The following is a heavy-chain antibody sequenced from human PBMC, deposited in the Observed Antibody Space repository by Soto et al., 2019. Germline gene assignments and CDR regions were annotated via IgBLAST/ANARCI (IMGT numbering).Heavy chain of an antibody. D-gene: IGHD3-10*01. Sequence: EVQLVESGGGLVQPGRSLRLSCAASGFTFDDYAMHWVRQAPGKGLEWVSGISWNSGSIGYADSVKGRFTISRDNAKNSLYLQMNSLRAEDTALYYYAKEDYYGSGSYSDWGQGTLVTVSS. J-gene: IGHJ4*02. CDR1: GFTFDDYA. CDR2: ISWNSGSI. CDR3: AKEDYYGSGSYSD. V-gene: IGHV3-9*01.